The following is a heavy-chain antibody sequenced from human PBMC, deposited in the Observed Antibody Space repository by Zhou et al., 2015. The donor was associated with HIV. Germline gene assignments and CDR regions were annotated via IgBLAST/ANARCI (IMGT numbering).Heavy chain of an antibody. CDR1: GGTFSSYA. V-gene: IGHV1-69*01. CDR3: ARVWDGSGSPQLQSNDFDY. J-gene: IGHJ4*02. CDR2: IIPIFGTA. D-gene: IGHD3-10*01. Sequence: QVQLVQSGAEVKKPGSSVKVSCKASGGTFSSYAISWVRQAPGQGLEWMGGIIPIFGTANYAQKFQGRVTITADESTSTAYMELSSLRSEDTAVYYCARVWDGSGSPQLQSNDFDYWGQGTLVTVSS.